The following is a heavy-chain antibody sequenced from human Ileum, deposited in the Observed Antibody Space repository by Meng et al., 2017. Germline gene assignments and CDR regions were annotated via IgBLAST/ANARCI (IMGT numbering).Heavy chain of an antibody. CDR3: AADERRSGRNDAFRL. J-gene: IGHJ3*01. CDR1: GFSFRSFA. Sequence: GGSLRLSCAASGFSFRSFAMHWVRQAPGKGLEWVAVVSSGDYKDYAETVQGRFTISRDNSKNTLYLQMNSLRNDDTAVYFCAADERRSGRNDAFRLWGQGTEVTVSS. CDR2: VSSGDYK. D-gene: IGHD3-3*01. V-gene: IGHV3-30*04.